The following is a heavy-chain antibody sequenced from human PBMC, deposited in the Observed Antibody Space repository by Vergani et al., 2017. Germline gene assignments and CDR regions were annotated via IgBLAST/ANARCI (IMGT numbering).Heavy chain of an antibody. J-gene: IGHJ4*02. Sequence: QVQLVQSGAEVKKPGASVKVSCKASGYTFTGYYMHWVRQAPGQGLEWMGWINPNSGGTNYAQKFQGRVTMTRDTSISTAYMEVSRLRSDDTAVYYCARGTQWLPTPTTTKPDYWGQGSLVTVSS. CDR2: INPNSGGT. D-gene: IGHD3-22*01. V-gene: IGHV1-2*02. CDR3: ARGTQWLPTPTTTKPDY. CDR1: GYTFTGYY.